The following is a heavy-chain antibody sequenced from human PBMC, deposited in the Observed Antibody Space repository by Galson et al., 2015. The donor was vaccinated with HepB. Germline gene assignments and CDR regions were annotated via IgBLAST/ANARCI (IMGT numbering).Heavy chain of an antibody. D-gene: IGHD1-26*01. CDR1: GGSISSYY. CDR2: IYYSGST. Sequence: SETLSLTCTVSGGSISSYYWSWIRQPPGKGLEWIGYIYYSGSTNYNPSLKSRVTISVDTSKNQFSLKLSSVTAADTAVYYCARGRGWWELLSYFDYWGQGTLVTVSS. V-gene: IGHV4-59*12. CDR3: ARGRGWWELLSYFDY. J-gene: IGHJ4*02.